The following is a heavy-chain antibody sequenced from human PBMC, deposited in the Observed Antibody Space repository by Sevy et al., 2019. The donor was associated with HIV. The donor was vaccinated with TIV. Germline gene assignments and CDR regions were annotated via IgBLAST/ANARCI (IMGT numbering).Heavy chain of an antibody. CDR3: AREGVGGYSYSLDY. J-gene: IGHJ4*02. CDR2: ISSNGGST. CDR1: GFSFSSYA. Sequence: GGSLRLSCAASGFSFSSYALHWVRQAPGKGLEYVSAISSNGGSTYYADSVKGRFTISRDNSKNTLYLQMGSLRAEEMALYYCAREGVGGYSYSLDYWGQGTLVTVSS. V-gene: IGHV3-64*02. D-gene: IGHD5-18*01.